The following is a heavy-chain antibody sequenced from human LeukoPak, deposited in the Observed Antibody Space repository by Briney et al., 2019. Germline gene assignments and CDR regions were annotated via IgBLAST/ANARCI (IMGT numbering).Heavy chain of an antibody. CDR1: GGSFSGYY. CDR3: ARVGRSGWYVLDY. Sequence: SETLSLTCAVYGGSFSGYYWSWIRQPPGKGLEWIGEINHSGSTNYNPSLKSRVTISVDTSKNQFSLKLSSVAAADTAVYYCARVGRSGWYVLDYWGQGTLVTVSS. J-gene: IGHJ4*02. D-gene: IGHD6-19*01. CDR2: INHSGST. V-gene: IGHV4-34*01.